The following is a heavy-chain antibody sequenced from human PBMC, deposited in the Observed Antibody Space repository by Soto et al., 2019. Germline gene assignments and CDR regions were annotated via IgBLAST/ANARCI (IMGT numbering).Heavy chain of an antibody. CDR1: GFTFRAYL. Sequence: EVQLVESGGDLVQPGGSLRLSCAASGFTFRAYLMSWVRQAPGKGLDWVANINQDGSVQYYADSVQGRFTISRDNAKKSLYLRMNSLRAEDTAVYYCATYHADDWESDRHRFWGPGTLVTVSA. J-gene: IGHJ4*02. V-gene: IGHV3-7*01. CDR3: ATYHADDWESDRHRF. CDR2: INQDGSVQ. D-gene: IGHD3-16*02.